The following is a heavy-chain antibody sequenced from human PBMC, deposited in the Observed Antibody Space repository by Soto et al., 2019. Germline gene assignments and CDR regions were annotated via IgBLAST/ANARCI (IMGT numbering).Heavy chain of an antibody. Sequence: ASVKVSCKASGYTFTSYAMHWVRQAPGQRLEWMGWINAGNGNTKYSQKFQGRVTITRDTSASTAYMELSSLRSEDTAVYYCARGRRYFDWLLTNWFDPWGQGTLVTVSS. J-gene: IGHJ5*02. D-gene: IGHD3-9*01. CDR2: INAGNGNT. CDR1: GYTFTSYA. CDR3: ARGRRYFDWLLTNWFDP. V-gene: IGHV1-3*01.